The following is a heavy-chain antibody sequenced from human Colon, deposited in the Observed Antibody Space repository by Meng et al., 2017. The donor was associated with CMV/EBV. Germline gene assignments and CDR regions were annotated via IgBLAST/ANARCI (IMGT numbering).Heavy chain of an antibody. D-gene: IGHD2-21*01. CDR1: GFTFTNYA. J-gene: IGHJ6*02. CDR2: INWNSAAT. Sequence: GESLKISCAASGFTFTNYAMSWVRQAPGKGLEWVAGINWNSAATGYAASVKGRFTLSRDNAKNSLYLQMNALRPEDTAVYYCVKDLWWDSYSNYGLDVWGQGTTVTVSS. V-gene: IGHV3-20*04. CDR3: VKDLWWDSYSNYGLDV.